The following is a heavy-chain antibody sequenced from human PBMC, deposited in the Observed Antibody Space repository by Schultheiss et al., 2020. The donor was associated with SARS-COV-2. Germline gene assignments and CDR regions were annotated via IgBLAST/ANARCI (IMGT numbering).Heavy chain of an antibody. CDR1: ALTFDDYA. CDR3: ARGTMYYYGMDV. V-gene: IGHV3-9*01. D-gene: IGHD3-3*01. Sequence: SLKISCAASALTFDDYAMHWVRQAPGKGVEWVSGISWNSGSIGYADSVKGRFTISRDNAKNSLYLQMNSLRAEDTALYYCARGTMYYYGMDVWGQGTTVTVSS. CDR2: ISWNSGSI. J-gene: IGHJ6*02.